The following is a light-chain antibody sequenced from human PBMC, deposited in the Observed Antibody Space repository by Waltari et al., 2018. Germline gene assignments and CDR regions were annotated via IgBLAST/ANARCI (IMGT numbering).Light chain of an antibody. CDR1: QNIINY. CDR2: VAS. CDR3: QQAYSTPRT. J-gene: IGKJ1*01. V-gene: IGKV1-39*01. Sequence: DIQMTQSPSSLSAAVGDRVTITCRESQNIINYLNWYQQKPGKAPELLIYVASTLQSGVPLRFSGSGSGTDFTLTISSLQPEDFATYYCQQAYSTPRTFGQGTKVEIK.